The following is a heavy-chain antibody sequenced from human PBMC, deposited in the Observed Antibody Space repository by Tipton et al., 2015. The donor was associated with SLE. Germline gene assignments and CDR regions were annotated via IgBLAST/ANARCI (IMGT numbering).Heavy chain of an antibody. CDR1: RGSINSHY. V-gene: IGHV4-59*11. CDR2: VYYSGGT. CDR3: ARGHADHRA. Sequence: TLSLTCTVSRGSINSHYWSWIRQSPGKGLEWIGYVYYSGGTNYNPSLKSRVTISVDMSKNQFSLKLTSMTAADTAVYFCARGHADHRAWGQGTLVTVSS. D-gene: IGHD1-14*01. J-gene: IGHJ4*02.